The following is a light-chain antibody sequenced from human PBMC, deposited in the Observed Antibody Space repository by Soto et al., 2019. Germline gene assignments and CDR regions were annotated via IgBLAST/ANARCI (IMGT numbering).Light chain of an antibody. CDR3: QSYDSSLSGSGV. CDR1: SSNIGAGYD. V-gene: IGLV1-40*01. J-gene: IGLJ3*02. CDR2: GNS. Sequence: QAVVTQPPSVSGAPGQRVTISCTGSSSNIGAGYDVHWYQQLPGTAPKLLIYGNSNRPSGVPDRFSGSESGPSASLAITGLQAEDEADYYCQSYDSSLSGSGVFGGGTKLTVL.